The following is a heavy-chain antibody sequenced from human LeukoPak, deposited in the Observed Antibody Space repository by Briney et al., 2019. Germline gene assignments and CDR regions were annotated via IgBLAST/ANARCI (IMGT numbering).Heavy chain of an antibody. CDR3: ARALLLPSAVAGTFYYYYGMDV. V-gene: IGHV4-61*01. D-gene: IGHD6-19*01. Sequence: PSETLSLTCTVSGGSVSSGSYYWSWIRQPPGKGLEWIGYIYYSGSTNYNPSLKSRVTISVDTSKNQFSLKLSSVTAADTAVYYCARALLLPSAVAGTFYYYYGMDVWGQGTTVTVSS. CDR1: GGSVSSGSYY. J-gene: IGHJ6*02. CDR2: IYYSGST.